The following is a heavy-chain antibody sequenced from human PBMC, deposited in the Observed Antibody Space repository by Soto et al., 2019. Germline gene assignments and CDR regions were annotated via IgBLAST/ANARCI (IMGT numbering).Heavy chain of an antibody. J-gene: IGHJ5*01. Sequence: EVQLLESGGASVQSGGSLRLSCAASGFTFDTFAMAWVRQAPGKGLEWVSSINGDGDGTYYADSVKGRFTFSRDNSKNTLYLQMSSLTVADTAVYFCAKGRLGVGSDWFDSWGQGTLVTVSS. V-gene: IGHV3-23*01. CDR1: GFTFDTFA. CDR3: AKGRLGVGSDWFDS. CDR2: INGDGDGT. D-gene: IGHD1-26*01.